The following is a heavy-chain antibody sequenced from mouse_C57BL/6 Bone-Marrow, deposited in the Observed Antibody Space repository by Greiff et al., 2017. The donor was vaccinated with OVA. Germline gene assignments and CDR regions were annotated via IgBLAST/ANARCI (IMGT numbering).Heavy chain of an antibody. Sequence: VQLQQPGAELVMPGASVKLSCKASGYTFTSYWMHWVKQRPGQGLEWIGEIDPSDSYTNYNQKFKGKSTLTVDKSSSTAYMQLSSLTSEDSAVYYCARTPTAKATLYWYFDVWGTGTTVTVSS. V-gene: IGHV1-69*01. CDR2: IDPSDSYT. D-gene: IGHD3-2*02. CDR1: GYTFTSYW. CDR3: ARTPTAKATLYWYFDV. J-gene: IGHJ1*03.